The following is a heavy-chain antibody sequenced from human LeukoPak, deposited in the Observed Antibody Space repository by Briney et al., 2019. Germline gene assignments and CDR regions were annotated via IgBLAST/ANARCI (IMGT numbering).Heavy chain of an antibody. CDR2: INHSGST. J-gene: IGHJ6*02. CDR3: ARFGSGSRYYCYGMDV. D-gene: IGHD3-10*01. CDR1: GGSFSGYY. Sequence: SETLSLTCAVYGGSFSGYYWSWIRQPPGKGLEWIGEINHSGSTNYNPSLKSRVTISVDTSKNQFSLKLSSVTAADTAVYYCARFGSGSRYYCYGMDVWGQGTTVTVSS. V-gene: IGHV4-34*01.